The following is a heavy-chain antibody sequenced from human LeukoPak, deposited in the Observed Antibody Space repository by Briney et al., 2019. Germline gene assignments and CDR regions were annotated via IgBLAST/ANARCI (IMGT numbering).Heavy chain of an antibody. CDR2: IIPIFGTA. Sequence: SVKVSCKASGGTFSSYAISWVRQAPGQGLEWMGGIIPIFGTANYAQKFQGRVTITADESTSTAYMELSSLRFEDTAVYYCARDKAARPARYWFDPWGQGTLVTVSS. V-gene: IGHV1-69*01. J-gene: IGHJ5*02. CDR1: GGTFSSYA. D-gene: IGHD6-6*01. CDR3: ARDKAARPARYWFDP.